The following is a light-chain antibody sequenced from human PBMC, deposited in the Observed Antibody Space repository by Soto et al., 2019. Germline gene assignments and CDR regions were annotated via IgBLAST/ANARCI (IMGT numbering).Light chain of an antibody. Sequence: EIVLTQSPATLSLSPGERATLSCRASQSVRSYLAWYQQKPGQAPRLLIYDASHRATGIPARFSGSGSGTGFTLTIRSLEPEDFAVYYCQQRSNWPPWTFGQGTKVEIK. CDR3: QQRSNWPPWT. CDR1: QSVRSY. J-gene: IGKJ1*01. V-gene: IGKV3-11*01. CDR2: DAS.